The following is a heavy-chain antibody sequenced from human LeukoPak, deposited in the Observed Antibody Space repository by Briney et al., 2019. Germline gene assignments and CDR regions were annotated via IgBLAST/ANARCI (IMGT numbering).Heavy chain of an antibody. CDR1: GYTFTSYA. CDR3: ARDRYGDGFAHFDY. Sequence: ASVKVSCKASGYTFTSYAMHWVRQAPGQGLEWMGWITPSGGTNYPQKFQGRVAITRDASITTAYMDLSRLTSDDTAVYYCARDRYGDGFAHFDYWGQGALVTVSS. J-gene: IGHJ4*02. D-gene: IGHD5-24*01. CDR2: ITPSGGT. V-gene: IGHV1-2*02.